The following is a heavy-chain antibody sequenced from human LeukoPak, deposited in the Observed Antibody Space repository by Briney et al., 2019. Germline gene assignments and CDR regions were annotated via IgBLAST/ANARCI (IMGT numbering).Heavy chain of an antibody. CDR1: GGSISSSSYY. Sequence: SETLSLTCTVSGGSISSSSYYWGWIRQPPGKGLEWIGGIYYSGSTYYNPSLKSRVTISVDTSKNQFSLKLSSVTAADTAVYYCARDLPYSSSWTEFDYWGQGTLVTVSS. CDR3: ARDLPYSSSWTEFDY. V-gene: IGHV4-39*07. D-gene: IGHD6-13*01. J-gene: IGHJ4*02. CDR2: IYYSGST.